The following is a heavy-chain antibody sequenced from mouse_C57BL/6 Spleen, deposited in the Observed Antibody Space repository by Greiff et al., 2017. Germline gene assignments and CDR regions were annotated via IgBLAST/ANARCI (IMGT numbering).Heavy chain of an antibody. J-gene: IGHJ2*01. Sequence: VQLKESGAELVKPGASVKLSCTASGFNIKDYYMLWVKQRNEQGLEWMGRIDPEDGEPKYAPKFKGKATITADTSSNTAYLQLSSRTSEDTAVDDCANADEYDEGPGLGYWGKGTTLTVSS. V-gene: IGHV14-2*01. CDR1: GFNIKDYY. CDR3: ANADEYDEGPGLGY. CDR2: IDPEDGEP. D-gene: IGHD2-4*01.